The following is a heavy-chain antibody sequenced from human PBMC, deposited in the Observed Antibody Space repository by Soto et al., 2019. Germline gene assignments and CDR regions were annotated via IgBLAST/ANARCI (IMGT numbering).Heavy chain of an antibody. D-gene: IGHD3-10*01. CDR2: ISGSGGST. CDR3: AKALTAYYYGSGRGDY. V-gene: IGHV3-23*01. CDR1: GFTFSSYA. J-gene: IGHJ4*02. Sequence: GGSLRLSCAASGFTFSSYAMSWVRQAPGKGLEWVSAISGSGGSTYYADSVKGRFIISRDNSNTTLYLQMNSLRAEDTAVYYWAKALTAYYYGSGRGDYWGQGTLVTVSS.